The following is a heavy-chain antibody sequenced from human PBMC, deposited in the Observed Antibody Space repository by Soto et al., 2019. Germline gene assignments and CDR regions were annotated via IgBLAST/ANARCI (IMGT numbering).Heavy chain of an antibody. J-gene: IGHJ5*02. V-gene: IGHV4-4*02. CDR3: AGEKEGP. Sequence: QVQLQESGPGLVKPSGTLSLTCAVSGGSISSSSWWTWVRQPPGKGLEWIGEIYHSGITNNNPSLQSRATKPDDQSHHHISLKPGSVTAASPPVDYCAGEKEGPWGQGTLVTLSS. CDR2: IYHSGIT. CDR1: GGSISSSSW.